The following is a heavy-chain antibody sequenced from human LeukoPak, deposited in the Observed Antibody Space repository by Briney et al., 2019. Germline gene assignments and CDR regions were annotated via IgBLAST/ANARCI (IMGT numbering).Heavy chain of an antibody. CDR1: GFTFSSYA. J-gene: IGHJ4*02. CDR3: ARESGSGSYYIDY. V-gene: IGHV3-30*04. CDR2: ISYDGSNK. Sequence: GGSLRLSCAASGFTFSSYAMHWVRQAPGKGLEWVAVISYDGSNKYYADSVKGRFTISRDNSKNTLYLQMNILRAEDTAVYYCARESGSGSYYIDYWGQGTLVTVSS. D-gene: IGHD3-10*01.